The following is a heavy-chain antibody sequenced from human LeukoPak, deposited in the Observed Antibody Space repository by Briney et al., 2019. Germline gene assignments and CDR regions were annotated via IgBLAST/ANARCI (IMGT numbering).Heavy chain of an antibody. V-gene: IGHV1-18*01. Sequence: GASVKVSXKASGYTFTSHGISGVRQAPGQGREGMGWISDYNDNTNYAQKLQGRVTMTTDTSTSTAYMELRSLRSDDTAVYYCARPGGWPLDLDWFDPWGQGTLVTVSS. J-gene: IGHJ5*02. D-gene: IGHD6-19*01. CDR1: GYTFTSHG. CDR3: ARPGGWPLDLDWFDP. CDR2: ISDYNDNT.